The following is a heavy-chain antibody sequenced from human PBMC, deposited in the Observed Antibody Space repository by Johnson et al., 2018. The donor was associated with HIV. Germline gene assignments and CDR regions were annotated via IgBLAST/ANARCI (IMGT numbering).Heavy chain of an antibody. V-gene: IGHV3-53*01. CDR3: ARALGRDGYRNDAFDI. D-gene: IGHD5-24*01. J-gene: IGHJ3*02. CDR2: IYSGGST. CDR1: GFTVSSNY. Sequence: EQLVESGGGLIQPGGSLRLSCAASGFTVSSNYMSWVRQAPGKGLEWVSVIYSGGSTYYADSVKGRFTISRDNAKNSLYLQMNSLRAEDTAVYYCARALGRDGYRNDAFDIWGQGTMVTVSS.